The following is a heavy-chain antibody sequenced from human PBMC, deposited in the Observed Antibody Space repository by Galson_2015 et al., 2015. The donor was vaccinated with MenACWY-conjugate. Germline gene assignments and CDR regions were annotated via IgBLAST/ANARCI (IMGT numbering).Heavy chain of an antibody. Sequence: QSGAEVKKPGESLTISCTGSGSSFTSYWIGWVRQMPGKGLEWMGIIYPGDSDTRYSPSFQGQVTISADKSISTAYLQWSSLKASDTAMYYCATKVEMATIIPYYFDYWGQGTLVTVSS. V-gene: IGHV5-51*01. J-gene: IGHJ4*02. CDR1: GSSFTSYW. CDR3: ATKVEMATIIPYYFDY. CDR2: IYPGDSDT. D-gene: IGHD5-24*01.